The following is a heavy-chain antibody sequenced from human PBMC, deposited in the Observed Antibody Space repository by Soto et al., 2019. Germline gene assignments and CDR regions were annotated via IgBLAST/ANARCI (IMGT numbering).Heavy chain of an antibody. J-gene: IGHJ4*02. D-gene: IGHD5-12*01. CDR1: GGSINTFY. V-gene: IGHV4-4*07. Sequence: QVRLQESGPGLLKPSETLSLTRTVSGGSINTFYWSWVRQPAGKGLEWIGRIFSSGSTSFNPSLESRVAMSVDTSKNHFSLNLSSVTAADMAVYYCAREGSYSAYNFAHGIQLWSFDFWGQGALVTVSS. CDR2: IFSSGST. CDR3: AREGSYSAYNFAHGIQLWSFDF.